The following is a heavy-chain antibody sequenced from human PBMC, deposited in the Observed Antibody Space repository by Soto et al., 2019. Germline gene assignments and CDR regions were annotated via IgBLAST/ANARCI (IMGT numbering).Heavy chain of an antibody. J-gene: IGHJ4*02. D-gene: IGHD3-16*01. CDR2: IIPVFGTT. Sequence: SSVKVSCKDSGGLFSSLAIRGLRQAPGQGLEWMGGIIPVFGTTNYAQKFQGRVTITADEATNTAYMEVSSLTSDDTAVYYCARGGGPYVWFNEFWGQGTQVTVSS. V-gene: IGHV1-69*13. CDR3: ARGGGPYVWFNEF. CDR1: GGLFSSLA.